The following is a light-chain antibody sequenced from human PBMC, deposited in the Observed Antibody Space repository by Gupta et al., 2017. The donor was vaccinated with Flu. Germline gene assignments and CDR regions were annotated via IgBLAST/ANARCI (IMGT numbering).Light chain of an antibody. J-gene: IGLJ2*01. CDR1: NIGDKL. V-gene: IGLV3-21*02. Sequence: SYILTQPPSVSVAPGQTAIITCEGNNIGDKLVHWYQQMPGQAPVLVVYDDSDRPSGIPERYSGSNSGNTATLTITRIEVGDEADYYCQVWDNNSDRVVFGGGTKLTVL. CDR2: DDS. CDR3: QVWDNNSDRVV.